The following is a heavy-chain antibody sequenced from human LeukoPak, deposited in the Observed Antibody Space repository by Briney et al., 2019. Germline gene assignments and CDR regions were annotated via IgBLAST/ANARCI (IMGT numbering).Heavy chain of an antibody. CDR2: ISSSSSTI. D-gene: IGHD3/OR15-3a*01. Sequence: GGSLRLSCAASGLTFSSYSMNWVRQAPGKGLEWVSYISSSSSTIYCADSVKGRFTISRDNAKNSLYLQMNSLRAEDTAVYYCARGRTGRTHSYYYYYMDVWGKGTTVTVSS. CDR1: GLTFSSYS. V-gene: IGHV3-48*04. J-gene: IGHJ6*03. CDR3: ARGRTGRTHSYYYYYMDV.